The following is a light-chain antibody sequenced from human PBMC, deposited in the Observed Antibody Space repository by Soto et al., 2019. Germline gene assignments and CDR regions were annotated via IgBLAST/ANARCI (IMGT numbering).Light chain of an antibody. V-gene: IGLV2-14*01. CDR1: SSDVGKYNY. J-gene: IGLJ2*01. Sequence: QSALTQPASVSGSPGQSITISCTGTSSDVGKYNYVSWYQQHPAKAPKLMIFEVSNRPSGVSNRFSGSKSGNTASLTISGLQAEYEAEYYCSSYTGSSINTVVFGGGTQLTVL. CDR2: EVS. CDR3: SSYTGSSINTVV.